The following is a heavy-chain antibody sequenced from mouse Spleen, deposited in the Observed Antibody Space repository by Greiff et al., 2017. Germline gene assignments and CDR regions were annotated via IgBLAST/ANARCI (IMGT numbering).Heavy chain of an antibody. V-gene: IGHV1-80*01. D-gene: IGHD1-2*01. CDR1: GYAFSSYW. Sequence: QVQLKQSGAELVKPGASVKISCKASGYAFSSYWMNWVKQRPGKGLEWIGQIYPGDGDTNYNGKFKGKATLTADKSSSTAYMQLSSLTSEDSAVYFCAKGYYGYEAMDYWGQGTSVTVSS. CDR2: IYPGDGDT. J-gene: IGHJ4*01. CDR3: AKGYYGYEAMDY.